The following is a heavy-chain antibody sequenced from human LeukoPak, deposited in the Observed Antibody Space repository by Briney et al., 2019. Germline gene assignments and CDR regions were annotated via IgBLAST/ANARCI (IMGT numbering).Heavy chain of an antibody. CDR2: ISGYNGAT. D-gene: IGHD4-17*01. Sequence: ASVKVSCKVSGYTFNSYGISWVRQAPGQGLEWMGWISGYNGATNYAQKVQGRVTVTTDTSTSTAYMELRSLTSDDTAVYYCARDASYGPHAFDIWDQGTMVTVSS. V-gene: IGHV1-18*01. CDR1: GYTFNSYG. J-gene: IGHJ3*02. CDR3: ARDASYGPHAFDI.